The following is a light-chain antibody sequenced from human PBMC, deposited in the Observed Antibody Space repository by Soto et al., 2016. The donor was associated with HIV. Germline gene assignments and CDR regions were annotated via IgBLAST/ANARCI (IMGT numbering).Light chain of an antibody. CDR1: QSISSY. CDR3: QQSHSNPPH. Sequence: DIQMTQSPSSLSASVGDRVTITCRASQSISSYLNWYQQKPGKAPNLLIYAASTLPSGVPSRFSGSGSGTDFTLTISSLQPEDFATYYCQQSHSNPPHFGGGTTVEIK. CDR2: AAS. J-gene: IGKJ4*01. V-gene: IGKV1-39*01.